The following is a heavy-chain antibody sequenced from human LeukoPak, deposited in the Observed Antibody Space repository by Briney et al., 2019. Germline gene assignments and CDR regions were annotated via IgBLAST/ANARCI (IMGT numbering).Heavy chain of an antibody. V-gene: IGHV1-18*01. Sequence: ASVKVSCKASGYSFATYVISWVRQAPGQGLEWMGWISPYDGNTKYSQKFQGRVTLTTETSTTTAYMELRNLRSDDTAVYYCAREGDRGQGTLVTVSS. CDR2: ISPYDGNT. D-gene: IGHD2-21*02. J-gene: IGHJ1*01. CDR1: GYSFATYV. CDR3: AREGD.